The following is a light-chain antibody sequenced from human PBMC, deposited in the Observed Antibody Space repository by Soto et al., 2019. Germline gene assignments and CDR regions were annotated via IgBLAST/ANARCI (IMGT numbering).Light chain of an antibody. CDR1: QSVSSS. J-gene: IGKJ1*01. V-gene: IGKV3-15*01. CDR3: QPYNNWPAST. Sequence: HSPATLSVSPGERATLSCRASQSVSSSLSWYQQKPGQAPMLLIYGASTRATCIPSSLSGSGSGTECTLTISGRQTEDFAVYDCQPYNNWPASTFGQGTK. CDR2: GAS.